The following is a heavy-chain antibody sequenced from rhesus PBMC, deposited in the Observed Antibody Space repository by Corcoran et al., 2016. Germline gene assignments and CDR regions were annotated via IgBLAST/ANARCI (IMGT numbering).Heavy chain of an antibody. CDR3: TSSQYSNYYFDY. D-gene: IGHD4-23*01. CDR1: GYTFTSYY. Sequence: QVQLVQSGGEIEQPGASVKLSCKASGYTFTSYYMHWVRQAPGQGLEWKGLNSPCKCNKGDARNCQGRGTITTDTSTSTGYMELSSLRSEDTAVYYCTSSQYSNYYFDYWGQGVLVTVSS. J-gene: IGHJ4*01. CDR2: NSPCKCNK. V-gene: IGHV1-1*01.